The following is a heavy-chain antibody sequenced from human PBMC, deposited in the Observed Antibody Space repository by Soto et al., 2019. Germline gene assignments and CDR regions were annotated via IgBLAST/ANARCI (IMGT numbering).Heavy chain of an antibody. CDR1: GFTFSSYS. CDR2: ISSSSSTI. CDR3: ARATSYDILTGGHYYCYGMDV. D-gene: IGHD3-9*01. Sequence: PGGSLRLSCAASGFTFSSYSMNWVRQAPGKGLEWVSYISSSSSTIYYADSVKGRFTISRDNAKNSLYLQMNSLRAEDTAVYYCARATSYDILTGGHYYCYGMDVWGQGTTVT. J-gene: IGHJ6*02. V-gene: IGHV3-48*01.